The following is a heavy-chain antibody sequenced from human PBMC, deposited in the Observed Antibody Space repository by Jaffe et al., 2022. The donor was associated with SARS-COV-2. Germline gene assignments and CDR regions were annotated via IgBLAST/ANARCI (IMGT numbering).Heavy chain of an antibody. CDR3: ARRDGYTYGSGSYYLDS. CDR1: GFTFRNYK. D-gene: IGHD5-18*01. V-gene: IGHV3-7*01. Sequence: VQLVESGGGLVRPGGSLRLSCVGSGFTFRNYKMTWVRQAPGKGLEWVAYIDHDGTETSYAASVKGRFTISRDNARDSLFLQMNTLGVEDAAVYFCARRDGYTYGSGSYYLDSWGQGTLVAVSS. CDR2: IDHDGTET. J-gene: IGHJ4*02.